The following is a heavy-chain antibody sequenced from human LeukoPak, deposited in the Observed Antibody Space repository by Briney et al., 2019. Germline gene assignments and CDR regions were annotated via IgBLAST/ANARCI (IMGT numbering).Heavy chain of an antibody. Sequence: ASVEVSCKASGYTFTSVAINWVRQATGQGLEWMGWMNPNNGNTGFVQKFQGRVTMTRNTSISTAYMELSSLRSDDTAVYYCARARIAMMAFDVWGQGTVVTVSS. CDR1: GYTFTSVA. CDR2: MNPNNGNT. V-gene: IGHV1-8*01. D-gene: IGHD3-22*01. J-gene: IGHJ3*01. CDR3: ARARIAMMAFDV.